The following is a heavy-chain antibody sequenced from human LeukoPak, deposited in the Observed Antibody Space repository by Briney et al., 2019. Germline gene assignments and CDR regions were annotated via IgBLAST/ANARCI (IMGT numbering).Heavy chain of an antibody. CDR3: AKDYSAAGLIGPRGYYYYMDV. V-gene: IGHV3-30*04. J-gene: IGHJ6*03. CDR2: ISYDGNKE. CDR1: GFTFSLYS. Sequence: GGSLRLSCVASGFTFSLYSMHWVRQAPGKGLEWVAVISYDGNKESHAESLKGRFTISRDNSKNTLYLQMNSLRAEDTAVYYCAKDYSAAGLIGPRGYYYYMDVWGKGTTVTVSS. D-gene: IGHD6-19*01.